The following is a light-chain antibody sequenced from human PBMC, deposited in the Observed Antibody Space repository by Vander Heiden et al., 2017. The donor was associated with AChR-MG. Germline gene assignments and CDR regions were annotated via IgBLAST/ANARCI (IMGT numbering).Light chain of an antibody. CDR2: DAS. CDR3: QQRSNWPPT. Sequence: EIVLTQSPATLSLSPGERATLSCRASPSVSSYLAWYQQKPGQAPRLLIYDASNRATGIPARFSGSGSGTDFTLTISSLEPEEFAVYYCQQRSNWPPTFGQGTKLEIK. CDR1: PSVSSY. J-gene: IGKJ2*01. V-gene: IGKV3-11*01.